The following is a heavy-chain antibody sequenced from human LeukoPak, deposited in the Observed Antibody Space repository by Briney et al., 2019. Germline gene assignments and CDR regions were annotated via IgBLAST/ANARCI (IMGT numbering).Heavy chain of an antibody. CDR1: GGSISSYY. CDR3: ASGTAYYDSSGYRT. CDR2: IYTSGST. D-gene: IGHD3-22*01. J-gene: IGHJ5*02. V-gene: IGHV4-4*07. Sequence: PSETLSLTCTVSGGSISSYYWSWIRQPAGKGLEWIGRIYTSGSTNYNPSLKSRVTISVDTSNNQFSLSLSSVTAADTAVYYCASGTAYYDSSGYRTWGQGTLVTVSS.